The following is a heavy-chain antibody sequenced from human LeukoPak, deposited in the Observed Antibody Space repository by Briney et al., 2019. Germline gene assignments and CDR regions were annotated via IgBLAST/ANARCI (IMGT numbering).Heavy chain of an antibody. D-gene: IGHD5-24*01. CDR2: ISGSGGST. CDR3: AKVGVRDGYNYGLFDY. CDR1: GFTFSSYA. Sequence: PGGSLRLSCAASGFTFSSYAMSWVRQAPGKGLEWVSAISGSGGSTYYADSVKGRFTISRDNSKNTLYLQMNSLRAEDTAVYYCAKVGVRDGYNYGLFDYWGQGTLVTVSS. J-gene: IGHJ4*02. V-gene: IGHV3-23*01.